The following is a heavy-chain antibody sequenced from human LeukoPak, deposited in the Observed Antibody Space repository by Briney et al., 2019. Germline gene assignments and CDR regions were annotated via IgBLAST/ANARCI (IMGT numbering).Heavy chain of an antibody. D-gene: IGHD3-16*01. Sequence: SETLSLTCTVSGGSISSSSYYWGWIRQPPGKGLEWIGSIYYSGSTYYNPSLKSRVTISVDTSKNQFSLKLSSVTAADTAVYYCARLGYYFDYWGQGTLVTVSS. CDR1: GGSISSSSYY. J-gene: IGHJ4*02. CDR2: IYYSGST. CDR3: ARLGYYFDY. V-gene: IGHV4-39*01.